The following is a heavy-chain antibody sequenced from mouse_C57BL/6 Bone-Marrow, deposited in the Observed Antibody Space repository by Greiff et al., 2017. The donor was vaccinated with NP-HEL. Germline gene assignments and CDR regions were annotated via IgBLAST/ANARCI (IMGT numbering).Heavy chain of an antibody. J-gene: IGHJ1*03. CDR1: GYTFTSYW. CDR3: AIEYYGSSFHWYFDV. V-gene: IGHV1-74*01. CDR2: IHPSDSDT. D-gene: IGHD1-1*01. Sequence: VKLQQPGAELVKPGASVKVSCKASGYTFTSYWMHWVKQRPGQGLEWIGRIHPSDSDTNYNQKFKGKATLTVDKSSSTAYMQLSSLTSEDSAVYYCAIEYYGSSFHWYFDVWGTGTTVTVSS.